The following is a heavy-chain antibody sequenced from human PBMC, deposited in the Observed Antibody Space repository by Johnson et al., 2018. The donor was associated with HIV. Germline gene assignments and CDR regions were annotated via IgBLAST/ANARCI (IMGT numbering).Heavy chain of an antibody. Sequence: QVQLVESGGGVVQPGKSLTLSCVGSGLSFSNFGIHWVRQAPGKGLEWVAVISYDGSNKYYADSVKGRFTISRDNSKNTLYLQMNSLRAEDTAVYYCARDWGLYSSGWYVDAFDIWGQGTMVTVSS. CDR3: ARDWGLYSSGWYVDAFDI. CDR2: ISYDGSNK. D-gene: IGHD6-19*01. V-gene: IGHV3-30*03. CDR1: GLSFSNFG. J-gene: IGHJ3*02.